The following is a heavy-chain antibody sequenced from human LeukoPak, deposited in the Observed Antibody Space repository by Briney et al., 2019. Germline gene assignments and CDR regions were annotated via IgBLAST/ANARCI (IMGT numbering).Heavy chain of an antibody. CDR3: AWETHYYYYYMDV. D-gene: IGHD1-26*01. J-gene: IGHJ6*03. V-gene: IGHV1-69*06. Sequence: SVTVSCKASGGTFSSYAISWVRQAPGQGLEWMGGIIPIFGTANYAQKFQGRVTITADKSTSTAYMELSSLRSEDTAVYYCAWETHYYYYYMDVWGKGTTVTVSS. CDR2: IIPIFGTA. CDR1: GGTFSSYA.